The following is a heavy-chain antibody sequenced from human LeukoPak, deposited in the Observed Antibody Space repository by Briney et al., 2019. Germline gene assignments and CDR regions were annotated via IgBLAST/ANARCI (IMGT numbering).Heavy chain of an antibody. D-gene: IGHD3-3*01. CDR2: ISAYNGNT. V-gene: IGHV1-18*01. Sequence: ASVKVSCKASGYTFASYGISWVRQAPGQGLEWMGWISAYNGNTNYAQKLQGRVTMTTDTSTSTAYMELRSLRSDDTAVYYCARNRFLEWSTNPTYSYYMDVWGKGTTVTVSS. CDR3: ARNRFLEWSTNPTYSYYMDV. CDR1: GYTFASYG. J-gene: IGHJ6*03.